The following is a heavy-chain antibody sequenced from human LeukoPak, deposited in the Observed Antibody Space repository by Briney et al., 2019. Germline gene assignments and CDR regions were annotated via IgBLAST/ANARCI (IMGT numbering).Heavy chain of an antibody. J-gene: IGHJ1*01. D-gene: IGHD3-10*01. CDR3: ARDRGRSRGYFQH. CDR2: IYYSGST. V-gene: IGHV4-39*07. Sequence: SETLSLTCTVSGGSISSSSYYWGWIRQPPGKGLEWIGSIYYSGSTYYNPSLKSRVTISVGTSKNQFSLKLSSVTAADTAVYYCARDRGRSRGYFQHWGQGTLVTVSS. CDR1: GGSISSSSYY.